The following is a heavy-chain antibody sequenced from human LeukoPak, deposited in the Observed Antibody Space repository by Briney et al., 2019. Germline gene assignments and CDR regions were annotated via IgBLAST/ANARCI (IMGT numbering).Heavy chain of an antibody. D-gene: IGHD3-10*01. J-gene: IGHJ4*02. CDR1: GYTFTGYY. CDR3: ARDSRLLWFGELSGFDY. Sequence: ASVKVSCKASGYTFTGYYMHWVRQAPGQGLEWMGWINPNSGGTNYAQKFQGRVTMTRDTSISTAYMELSMLRSDDTAVYYCARDSRLLWFGELSGFDYWGQGTLVTVSS. CDR2: INPNSGGT. V-gene: IGHV1-2*02.